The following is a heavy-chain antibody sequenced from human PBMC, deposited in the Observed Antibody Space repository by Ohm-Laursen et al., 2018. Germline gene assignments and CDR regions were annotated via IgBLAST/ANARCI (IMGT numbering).Heavy chain of an antibody. D-gene: IGHD2-21*02. CDR1: GASINSHH. CDR3: ARRDITKAFNI. CDR2: VYYSGST. Sequence: SETLSLTCTVSGASINSHHWSFIRQPPGKGLEWIAFVYYSGSTYYNPSLQSRVTMSEDTSKNQFSLRLSSVTAADTAVYFCARRDITKAFNIWGQGTLVTVSS. V-gene: IGHV4-59*11. J-gene: IGHJ3*02.